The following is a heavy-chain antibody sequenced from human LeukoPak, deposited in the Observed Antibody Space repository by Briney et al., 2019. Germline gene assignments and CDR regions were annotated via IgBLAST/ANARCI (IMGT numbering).Heavy chain of an antibody. V-gene: IGHV1-24*01. CDR3: AMGVDRSSWYLFDY. Sequence: GASVKVSCKLSGDTLSDLSIHWVRQAPGKGLEWMGGFDPEDGGTVYAQKFQGRVTVTEDTSTDTAYLEVTNLRSDDTAVYYCAMGVDRSSWYLFDYWGQGALVTVSS. D-gene: IGHD6-13*01. CDR2: FDPEDGGT. CDR1: GDTLSDLS. J-gene: IGHJ4*02.